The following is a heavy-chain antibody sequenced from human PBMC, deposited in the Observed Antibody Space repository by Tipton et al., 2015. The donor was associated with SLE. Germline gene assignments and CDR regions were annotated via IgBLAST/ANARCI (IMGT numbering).Heavy chain of an antibody. V-gene: IGHV4-34*01. CDR3: ARDPNGGYGSFDY. J-gene: IGHJ4*02. D-gene: IGHD7-27*01. Sequence: TLSLTCAVYGGSFSGYYWSWIRQPPGKGLEWIGEINHSGSTNYNPSLKSRVTISVDTSKNQFSLKLSSVTAADTAVYYCARDPNGGYGSFDYWGQGTLVTVSS. CDR2: INHSGST. CDR1: GGSFSGYY.